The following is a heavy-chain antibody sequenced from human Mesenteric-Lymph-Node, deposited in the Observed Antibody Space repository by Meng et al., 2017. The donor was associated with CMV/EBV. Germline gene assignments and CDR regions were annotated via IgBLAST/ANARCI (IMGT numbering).Heavy chain of an antibody. Sequence: GESLKISCAASGFTFSDYYMSWIRQAPGKGLEWVSYISSSGSTIYYADSVKGRFTISRDNAKNSLYLQMNSLRAEDTAVYHCARDLGSSSWPYYFDYWGQGTLVTVSS. CDR1: GFTFSDYY. J-gene: IGHJ4*02. V-gene: IGHV3-11*01. D-gene: IGHD6-13*01. CDR2: ISSSGSTI. CDR3: ARDLGSSSWPYYFDY.